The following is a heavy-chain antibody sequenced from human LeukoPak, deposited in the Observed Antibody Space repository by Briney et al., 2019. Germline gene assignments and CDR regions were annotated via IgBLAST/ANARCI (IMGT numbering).Heavy chain of an antibody. J-gene: IGHJ6*02. CDR2: ISSSSTYT. Sequence: QVQLAESGGGLVKPGGSLRLSCAASGFTFSDYYMSWIRQAPGKGLEWVSFISSSSTYTNYADSVKGRFTISRDNAKDSLYLQMNSLRDEDTAVYYCATVHCSGGSCYAGSYYGMDVWGQGTTVTVSS. CDR3: ATVHCSGGSCYAGSYYGMDV. D-gene: IGHD2-15*01. V-gene: IGHV3-11*06. CDR1: GFTFSDYY.